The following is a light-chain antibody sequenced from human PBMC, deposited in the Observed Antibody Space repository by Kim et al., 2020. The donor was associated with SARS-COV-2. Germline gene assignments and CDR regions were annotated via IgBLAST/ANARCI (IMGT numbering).Light chain of an antibody. CDR1: SGHSKYA. Sequence: QPVLTQSPSASASLGASVKLTCTLSSGHSKYAIAWHQQQPEKGPRYLMKVNTDGSHTNGDGIPDRFSGSSSGAEYYLTISSLQSEDEADYYCQTWGAGIVVFGGGTQLTVL. CDR3: QTWGAGIVV. V-gene: IGLV4-69*02. J-gene: IGLJ2*01. CDR2: VNTDGSH.